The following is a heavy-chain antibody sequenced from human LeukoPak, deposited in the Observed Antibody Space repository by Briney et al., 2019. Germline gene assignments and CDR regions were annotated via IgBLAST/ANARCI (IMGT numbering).Heavy chain of an antibody. CDR2: ISWNSGSE. D-gene: IGHD1-1*01. CDR3: AKNARLDTYGIFDL. Sequence: GGSLRLSCAASGFSFYDYAMHWLRQAPGKGLQWVSGISWNSGSEGYADSVKGRFTISRDNAKNSLYLQMNSLRAEDTAFYYCAKNARLDTYGIFDLWGHGTLVTVSS. V-gene: IGHV3-9*01. CDR1: GFSFYDYA. J-gene: IGHJ4*01.